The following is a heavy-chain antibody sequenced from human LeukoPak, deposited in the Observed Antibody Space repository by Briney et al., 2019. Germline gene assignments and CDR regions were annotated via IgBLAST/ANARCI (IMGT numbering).Heavy chain of an antibody. CDR1: GGTFSSYA. V-gene: IGHV1-3*01. CDR2: INAGNGDA. CDR3: GKSAPSGFDP. Sequence: ASVKVSCKASGGTFSSYAISWVRQAPGRSLEWMGRINAGNGDAKYSQNFHDRITITRDTSTSTVYMELTSLRSEDTAVYYCGKSAPSGFDPWGQGTLVTVSS. J-gene: IGHJ5*02.